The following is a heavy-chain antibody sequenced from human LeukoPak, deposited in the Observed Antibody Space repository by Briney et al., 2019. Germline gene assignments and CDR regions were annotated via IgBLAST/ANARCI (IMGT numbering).Heavy chain of an antibody. CDR2: INHSGST. Sequence: SETLSLTCAVYGGSFSGYYWSWIRQPPGKGLEWIGEINHSGSTNYNPSLKSRVTISVDTSKNQFSLKLSSVTAADTAVYYCARGRRHYQLLPMYYFDYWGQGTLVTVSS. J-gene: IGHJ4*02. CDR1: GGSFSGYY. D-gene: IGHD2-2*01. V-gene: IGHV4-34*01. CDR3: ARGRRHYQLLPMYYFDY.